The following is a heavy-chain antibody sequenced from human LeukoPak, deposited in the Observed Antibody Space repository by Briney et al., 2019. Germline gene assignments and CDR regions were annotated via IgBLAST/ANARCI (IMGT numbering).Heavy chain of an antibody. CDR3: ASLNYYDSGGYGFDY. D-gene: IGHD3-22*01. J-gene: IGHJ4*02. V-gene: IGHV4-59*08. CDR1: GGSFSSYY. CDR2: IYYSGST. Sequence: SETLSLTCTVSGGSFSSYYWSWVRQPPGKGLEWIGYIYYSGSTYYNPSLKSRVTISVDTSKNQFSLKLSSVTAADTAVYYCASLNYYDSGGYGFDYWGQGTLVTVSS.